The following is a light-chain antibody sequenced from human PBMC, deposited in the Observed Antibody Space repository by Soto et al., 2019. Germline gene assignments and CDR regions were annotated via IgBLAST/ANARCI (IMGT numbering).Light chain of an antibody. J-gene: IGKJ5*01. V-gene: IGKV3D-15*01. CDR3: HQYNNWPPST. CDR2: DAS. CDR1: QTIDNT. Sequence: EIVMTQSPATLSLSPGERATLSCRASQTIDNTLAWYQRKPGQAPRLLIYDASSRATGIPDRFSGSGSGTEFTLTISSLQSEDFGVYYCHQYNNWPPSTFGQGTRLEIK.